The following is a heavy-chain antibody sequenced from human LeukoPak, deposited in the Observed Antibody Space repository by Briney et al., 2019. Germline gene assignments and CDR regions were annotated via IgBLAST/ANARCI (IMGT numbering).Heavy chain of an antibody. CDR1: GFTFSSYA. V-gene: IGHV3-23*01. J-gene: IGHJ6*03. CDR3: AKGPDPDYYYYYMDV. Sequence: GGSLRLSCAASGFTFSSYAMSWVRQAPGKGLEWVSAISGSGGGTYYADSVKGRFTISRDNSKNTLYLQMNSLRAEDTAVYYCAKGPDPDYYYYYMDVWGKGTTVTVSS. CDR2: ISGSGGGT.